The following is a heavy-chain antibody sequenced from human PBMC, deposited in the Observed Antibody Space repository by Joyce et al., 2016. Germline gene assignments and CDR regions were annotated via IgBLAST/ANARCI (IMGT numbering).Heavy chain of an antibody. CDR2: INPDRGDT. V-gene: IGHV1-2*02. J-gene: IGHJ4*02. CDR3: AREYGGTCYFDY. D-gene: IGHD4-23*01. Sequence: VKNPGASVKVSCKASGFSFSGYYIHWVRQAPGQGLEWMGWINPDRGDTIYAQKFQGRVTMTRDTSISTVYLELGRLTSDDTALYYCAREYGGTCYFDYWGQVTLVTVSS. CDR1: GFSFSGYY.